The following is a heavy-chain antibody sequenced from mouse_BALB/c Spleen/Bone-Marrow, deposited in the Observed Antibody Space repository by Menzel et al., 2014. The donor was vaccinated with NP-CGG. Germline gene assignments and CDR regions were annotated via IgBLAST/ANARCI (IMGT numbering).Heavy chain of an antibody. Sequence: QVQLQQSGAELVRPGSSVKISCKASGYAFSSYWVTWVKQRPGQGLEWIRQIYPGDGDTNYNGKFKDKVTLTADKSSSAAYMQLSSLTSEDSAVYFCAKVTTGFAYWGQGTLVTVSA. J-gene: IGHJ3*01. V-gene: IGHV1-80*01. CDR1: GYAFSSYW. D-gene: IGHD2-2*01. CDR2: IYPGDGDT. CDR3: AKVTTGFAY.